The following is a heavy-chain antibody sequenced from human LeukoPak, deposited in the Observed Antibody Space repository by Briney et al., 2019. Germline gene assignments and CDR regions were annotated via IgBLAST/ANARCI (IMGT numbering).Heavy chain of an antibody. V-gene: IGHV3-23*01. Sequence: GGSLRLSCAASGFTFSSSAMSWVRQAPGKGLEWDSAISGSGDNTYYADSVKGRFTISRDNSKSTLYLQMNSLRAEDTAVYYCVKRPAFDIWGQGTMVTVSS. CDR3: VKRPAFDI. J-gene: IGHJ3*02. CDR2: ISGSGDNT. CDR1: GFTFSSSA.